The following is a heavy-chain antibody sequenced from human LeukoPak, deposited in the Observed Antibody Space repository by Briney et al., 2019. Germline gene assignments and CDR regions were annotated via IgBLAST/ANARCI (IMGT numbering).Heavy chain of an antibody. D-gene: IGHD6-19*01. CDR1: GFTFGDYA. J-gene: IGHJ4*02. CDR3: SRGSIENGSGWYIDY. CDR2: ARNRAYGGAT. Sequence: GGSLRLSCTTSGFTFGDYAAAWVRQAPGKGLEWVGFARNRAYGGATEYAASAKGRFTISRDDSRNIAYLQMSGLQTDDTAVYYCSRGSIENGSGWYIDYWGQGTLVTVSS. V-gene: IGHV3-49*04.